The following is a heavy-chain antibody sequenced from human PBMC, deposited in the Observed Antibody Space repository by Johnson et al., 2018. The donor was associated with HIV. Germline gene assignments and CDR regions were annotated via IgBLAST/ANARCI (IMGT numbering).Heavy chain of an antibody. V-gene: IGHV3-7*01. D-gene: IGHD6-13*01. Sequence: EQLVESGGGLVQPGGSLRLSCAASGFTFSSYAMSWVRQAPGKGLEWVANIKQDGSEKYYVDSVKGRFTISRDNAKNSLYLQMHSLRAEDTAVYYCARDRGSSRWLDAFDIWGQGTMVTVSS. CDR2: IKQDGSEK. CDR1: GFTFSSYA. J-gene: IGHJ3*02. CDR3: ARDRGSSRWLDAFDI.